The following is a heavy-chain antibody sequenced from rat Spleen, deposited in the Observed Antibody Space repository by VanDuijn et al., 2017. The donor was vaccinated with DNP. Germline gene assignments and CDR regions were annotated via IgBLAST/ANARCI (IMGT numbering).Heavy chain of an antibody. Sequence: VQLKGSGPGLVQPSQTLSLTCTVSGFSLPSYAVAWIRQPPGQGLEWIAAMSSGGVTYYNSGLKSRLSISRDTSKSQVFLKMNSLQTEDTAMYFCARSDFSDDGYYYGYFDYWGQGVMVTVSS. CDR2: MSSGGVT. V-gene: IGHV2-6*01. CDR3: ARSDFSDDGYYYGYFDY. CDR1: GFSLPSYA. D-gene: IGHD1-12*02. J-gene: IGHJ2*01.